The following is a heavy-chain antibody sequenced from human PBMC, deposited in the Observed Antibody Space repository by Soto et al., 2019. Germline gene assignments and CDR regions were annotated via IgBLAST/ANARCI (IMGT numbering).Heavy chain of an antibody. Sequence: QLVETGGGLIQPGTSLTLSCAASGFSVSRNYMTWVRQAPGKELEWVSFVYSGGATFYADSVKGRFILSRDDSQNTMYLQMNHLRAEDTAVYYCARVPGRLWGRGTLVTVAS. D-gene: IGHD3-10*01. V-gene: IGHV3-53*02. J-gene: IGHJ4*02. CDR2: VYSGGAT. CDR1: GFSVSRNY. CDR3: ARVPGRL.